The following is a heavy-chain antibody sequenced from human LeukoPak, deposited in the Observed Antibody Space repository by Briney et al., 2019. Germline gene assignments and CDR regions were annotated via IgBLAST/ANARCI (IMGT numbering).Heavy chain of an antibody. CDR1: GGSISSYY. J-gene: IGHJ5*02. D-gene: IGHD2-2*01. CDR2: IYTSGST. Sequence: KTSETLSLTCTVSGGSISSYYWSWIRQPAGKGLEWIGRIYTSGSTNYNPSLKSRVTMSVDTSKNQFSLRLSSVTAADTAVYYCARGGEYASAFDPWGQGTLVTVSS. V-gene: IGHV4-4*07. CDR3: ARGGEYASAFDP.